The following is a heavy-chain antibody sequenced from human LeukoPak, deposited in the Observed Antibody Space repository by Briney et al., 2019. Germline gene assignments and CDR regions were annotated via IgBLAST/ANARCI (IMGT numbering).Heavy chain of an antibody. CDR1: GFTFSTYV. Sequence: GALRLSCAASGFTFSTYVMGWVRLAPRKGLEWVSAISGSDGSTYYADSVKGRFTISRGNSKNTLYLQLNSLRVDDTAVYYCATPVTKGYWGQGTLVTVSS. CDR2: ISGSDGST. D-gene: IGHD4-17*01. J-gene: IGHJ4*02. V-gene: IGHV3-23*01. CDR3: ATPVTKGY.